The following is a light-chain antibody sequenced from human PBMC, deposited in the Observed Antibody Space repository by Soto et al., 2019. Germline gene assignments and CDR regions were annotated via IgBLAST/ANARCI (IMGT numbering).Light chain of an antibody. CDR2: AAS. J-gene: IGKJ1*01. Sequence: EVVLTQSPGTVSLSPGERVTLSCRASQSVISDYLARYQQRPGQAPRLRIYAASSRATGIPDRFSGSGSGTDSALSISSRGPEGFAVYYCHQYGGSLTWMFGEGTKVEMK. CDR1: QSVISDY. V-gene: IGKV3-20*01. CDR3: HQYGGSLTWM.